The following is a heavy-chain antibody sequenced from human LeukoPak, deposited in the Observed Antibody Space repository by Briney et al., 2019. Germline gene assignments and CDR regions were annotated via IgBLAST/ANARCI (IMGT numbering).Heavy chain of an antibody. Sequence: KPSENLSLTCTVSGGSISTTSYYWDWIRQPPGKGLEWIGSIFYTGTTYYNPSLKSRVTLPVDTSRNQFSLRLSAVTAADTAVYYCAGTTYYDILTGPLIPDYWGQGTLVTVSS. D-gene: IGHD3-9*01. CDR2: IFYTGTT. V-gene: IGHV4-39*01. CDR3: AGTTYYDILTGPLIPDY. J-gene: IGHJ4*02. CDR1: GGSISTTSYY.